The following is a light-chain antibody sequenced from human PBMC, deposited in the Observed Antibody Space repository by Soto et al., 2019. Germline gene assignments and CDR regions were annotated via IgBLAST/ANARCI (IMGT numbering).Light chain of an antibody. Sequence: DIQMTQSPSSLSASVGDTVTITCRASERVAKWLAWYHQKPGNAPKVLIYDVSKLGSEVPSRFSGSGSETEVTLSNTGRQPEDSATDFGQQYKIRSTFGQGTKVEV. CDR2: DVS. CDR1: ERVAKW. CDR3: QQYKIRST. V-gene: IGKV1-5*01. J-gene: IGKJ1*01.